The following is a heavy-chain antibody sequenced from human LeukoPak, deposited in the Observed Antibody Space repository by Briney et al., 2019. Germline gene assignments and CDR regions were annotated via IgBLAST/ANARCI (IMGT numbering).Heavy chain of an antibody. CDR1: GFTFSSYW. Sequence: GGSLRLSCAASGFTFSSYWMSWVRQAPGKGLEWVANIKQDGSEKYYVDSVKGRFTIPRDNAKNSLYLQMNSLRAEDTAVYYCARGYSSSSWGYWGQGTLVTVSS. CDR2: IKQDGSEK. CDR3: ARGYSSSSWGY. D-gene: IGHD6-6*01. V-gene: IGHV3-7*01. J-gene: IGHJ4*02.